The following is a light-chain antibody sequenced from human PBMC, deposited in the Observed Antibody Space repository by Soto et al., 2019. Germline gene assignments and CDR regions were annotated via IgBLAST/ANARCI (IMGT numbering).Light chain of an antibody. CDR2: SAS. J-gene: IGKJ1*01. CDR1: QSTSSN. Sequence: EIVMTQSPVTLSVSPGERATLSCRASQSTSSNVTWYQQKPGLAPRLLLYSASKRATTVPARFSGSGSGTDFTLTISSLQSEDFAVYYCQQYNDWPWTLGQGTKV. V-gene: IGKV3-15*01. CDR3: QQYNDWPWT.